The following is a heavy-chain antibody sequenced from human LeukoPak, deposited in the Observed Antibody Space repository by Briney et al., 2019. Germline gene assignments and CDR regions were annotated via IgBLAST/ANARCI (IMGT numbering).Heavy chain of an antibody. V-gene: IGHV4-34*01. Sequence: SETLSLTCAVYGGSFSGYYWSWIRQPPGKGLEWIGEINHSGSTNYNPSLKSRVTISVDTSKNQFSLKLSSVTAADMAVYYCARGRTVDGSGYIDYWGQGTLVTVSS. CDR1: GGSFSGYY. CDR3: ARGRTVDGSGYIDY. CDR2: INHSGST. D-gene: IGHD3-22*01. J-gene: IGHJ4*02.